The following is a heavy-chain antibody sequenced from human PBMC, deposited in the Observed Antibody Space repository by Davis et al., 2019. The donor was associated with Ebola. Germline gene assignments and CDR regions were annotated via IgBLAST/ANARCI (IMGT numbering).Heavy chain of an antibody. CDR2: ISSGSSYK. CDR1: GFTFSSYA. J-gene: IGHJ4*02. V-gene: IGHV3-21*01. D-gene: IGHD3-22*01. Sequence: PGGSLRLSCAASGFTFSSYAMNWVRQAPGKGLEWFSSISSGSSYKYYADSVKGRFTISRDNAKTSLSLQMNSLRVEDTAVYYCTREEGHQYYYDSSGYYPDYWGQGTLVTVSS. CDR3: TREEGHQYYYDSSGYYPDY.